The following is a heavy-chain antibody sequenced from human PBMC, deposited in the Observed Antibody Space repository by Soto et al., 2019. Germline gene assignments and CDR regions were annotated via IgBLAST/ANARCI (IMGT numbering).Heavy chain of an antibody. D-gene: IGHD3-22*01. J-gene: IGHJ4*02. V-gene: IGHV1-69*13. CDR3: ARGGSGYVWFNEF. CDR2: IIPVFDTV. CDR1: GGLFSSYA. Sequence: SVKVSCKDTGGLFSSYAVSWVRQAPGQGLEWMGGIIPVFDTVYYAQKFQGRVTITADESTNTAYMELSSLRSEGTAMYYCARGGSGYVWFNEFWGQGTLVTVSS.